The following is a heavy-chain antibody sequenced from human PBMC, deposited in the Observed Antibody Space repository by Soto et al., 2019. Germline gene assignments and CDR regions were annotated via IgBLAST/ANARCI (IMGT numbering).Heavy chain of an antibody. V-gene: IGHV1-2*02. Sequence: ASVKVSCKASGYIFTDYYSHWVRQAPGQGLEWMGWINPNSGGTNYAQKFQGRVTMTRDTSISTAYMELNRLTSDDTGVFYCARIIRYSSPLGPWLDPWGQGTLVTV. J-gene: IGHJ5*02. CDR2: INPNSGGT. CDR3: ARIIRYSSPLGPWLDP. CDR1: GYIFTDYY. D-gene: IGHD6-19*01.